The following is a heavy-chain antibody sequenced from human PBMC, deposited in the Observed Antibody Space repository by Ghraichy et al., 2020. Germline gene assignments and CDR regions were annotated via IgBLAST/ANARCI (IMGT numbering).Heavy chain of an antibody. J-gene: IGHJ4*02. V-gene: IGHV3-21*01. CDR3: ARDSYSSVMHDY. Sequence: GESLNISCAASGFTFSSYSMNWVRQAPGKGLEWVSSISSSSSYIYYADSVKGRFTISRDNAKNSLYLQMNSLRAEDTAVYYCARDSYSSVMHDYWGQGTLVTVSS. CDR2: ISSSSSYI. CDR1: GFTFSSYS. D-gene: IGHD6-19*01.